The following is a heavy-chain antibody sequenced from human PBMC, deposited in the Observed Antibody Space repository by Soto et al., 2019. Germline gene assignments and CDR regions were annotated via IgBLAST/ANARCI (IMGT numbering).Heavy chain of an antibody. V-gene: IGHV3-23*01. CDR3: AKVAGFTIAAPCDY. CDR1: GFTFSSYA. D-gene: IGHD6-13*01. CDR2: ISGSGGST. Sequence: EVQLLESGGGLLQPGGSLRLSCAASGFTFSSYAMSWFRQAPGKGLEWVSAISGSGGSTYYADSVKGRFTISRDNSKNTLYLQMNILRAEDTAVYYCAKVAGFTIAAPCDYWGQGTLVTVSS. J-gene: IGHJ4*02.